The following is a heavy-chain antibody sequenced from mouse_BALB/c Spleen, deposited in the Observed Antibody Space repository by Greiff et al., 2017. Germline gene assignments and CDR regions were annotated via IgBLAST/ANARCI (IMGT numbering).Heavy chain of an antibody. CDR3: ARERYPYYFDY. CDR2: ISSGSSTI. D-gene: IGHD5-1-1*01. V-gene: IGHV5-17*02. J-gene: IGHJ2*01. CDR1: GFSFTSFG. Sequence: EVQRVESGGGLVQPGGSRSLSCAVSGFSFTSFGMHWVRQALEKGLEWVAYISSGSSTIYYADTVKGRFTISRDNPKNTLFLQMTSVRSEDTAMYYCARERYPYYFDYWGRGTTHTVSS.